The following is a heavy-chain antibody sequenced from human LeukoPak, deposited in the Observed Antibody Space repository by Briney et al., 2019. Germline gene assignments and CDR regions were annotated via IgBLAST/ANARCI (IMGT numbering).Heavy chain of an antibody. J-gene: IGHJ4*02. Sequence: SETLSLTCSVSGVSIRAYYWSWIRQPPGKGLEWIGYVYFSGSTLYAPSLKSRVTLSVDTSMNQFSLRLTSAPAADTAVYYCARLWADSRGLYYFDYWAQGTLVTVSS. D-gene: IGHD3-22*01. V-gene: IGHV4-59*08. CDR3: ARLWADSRGLYYFDY. CDR1: GVSIRAYY. CDR2: VYFSGST.